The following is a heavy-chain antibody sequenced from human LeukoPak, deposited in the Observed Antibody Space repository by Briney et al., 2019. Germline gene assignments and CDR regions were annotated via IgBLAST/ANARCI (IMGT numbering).Heavy chain of an antibody. CDR3: ARGGVYSSSWYFRRAFDI. J-gene: IGHJ3*02. CDR1: GGSFSGYY. V-gene: IGHV4-34*01. Sequence: SETLSLTCAVYGGSFSGYYWSWIRQPPGKGLEWIGEINHSGSTNYNPSLKSRVTISVDTSKNQFSLKLSSVTAADTAVYYCARGGVYSSSWYFRRAFDIWGQGTMVTVSS. D-gene: IGHD6-13*01. CDR2: INHSGST.